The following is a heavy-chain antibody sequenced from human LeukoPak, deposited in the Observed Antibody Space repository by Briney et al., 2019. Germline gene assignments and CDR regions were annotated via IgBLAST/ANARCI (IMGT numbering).Heavy chain of an antibody. J-gene: IGHJ3*02. V-gene: IGHV4-34*01. Sequence: SETLSLTCAVYGGSFSGYYWSWIRRPPGKGLEWIGEINHSGSTNYNPSLKSRVTISVDTSKNQFSLKLSSVTAADTAVYYCARGVSVSIKAGADAFDIWGQGTMVTVSS. CDR1: GGSFSGYY. CDR2: INHSGST. CDR3: ARGVSVSIKAGADAFDI. D-gene: IGHD3-16*02.